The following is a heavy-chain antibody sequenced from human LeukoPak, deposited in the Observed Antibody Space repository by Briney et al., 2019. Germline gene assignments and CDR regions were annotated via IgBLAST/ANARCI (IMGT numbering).Heavy chain of an antibody. CDR3: ARVEGYSYGYGDY. CDR2: ISSSSSTI. J-gene: IGHJ4*02. CDR1: GFTFSSYS. D-gene: IGHD5-18*01. Sequence: AGGSLRLSCAASGFTFSSYSMNWVRQAPGKGLEWVSYISSSSSTIYYADSVKGRFTISRGNAKNSLYLQMNSLRAEDTAVYYCARVEGYSYGYGDYWGQGTLVTVSS. V-gene: IGHV3-48*04.